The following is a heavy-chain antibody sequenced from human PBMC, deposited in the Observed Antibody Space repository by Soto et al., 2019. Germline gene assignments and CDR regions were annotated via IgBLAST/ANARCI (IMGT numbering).Heavy chain of an antibody. CDR3: AREKYGMDV. CDR2: INSGGST. J-gene: IGHJ6*02. V-gene: IGHV3-53*02. Sequence: EVQLVETGGGLIQPGGSRRLSCEASGFTVRTNYMSWVRQPPGKGLEWVSVINSGGSTNYADSAKGRFTISRDNSKNTLYLQMNSLRAEDTAVYYCAREKYGMDVWGQGTTVTVSS. CDR1: GFTVRTNY.